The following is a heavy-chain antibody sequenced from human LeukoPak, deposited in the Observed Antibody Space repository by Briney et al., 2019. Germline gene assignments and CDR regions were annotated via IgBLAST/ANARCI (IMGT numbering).Heavy chain of an antibody. CDR3: ARHPIVVVPAAWGWFDP. CDR1: GGSISSYY. J-gene: IGHJ5*02. V-gene: IGHV4-59*08. CDR2: IYDTGIT. Sequence: SETLSLTCTVSGGSISSYYWSWIRQPPGKGLEWIGYIYDTGITNYNPSLKSRVTISVDTSKNQFSLKLSSVTAADTAVYYCARHPIVVVPAAWGWFDPWGQGTLVTVSS. D-gene: IGHD2-2*01.